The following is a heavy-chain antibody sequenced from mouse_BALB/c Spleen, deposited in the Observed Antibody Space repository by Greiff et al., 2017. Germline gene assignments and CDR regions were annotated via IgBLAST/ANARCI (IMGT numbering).Heavy chain of an antibody. CDR2: INPSTGYT. V-gene: IGHV1-7*01. CDR1: GYTFTSYW. CDR3: ARCSSPYYFDY. J-gene: IGHJ2*01. D-gene: IGHD1-1*01. Sequence: VKLQQSGAELAKPGASVKMSCKASGYTFTSYWMHWVKQRPGQGLEWIGYINPSTGYTEYNQKFKDKATLTADKSSSTAYMQLSSLTSEDSAVYYCARCSSPYYFDYWGQGTTLTVSS.